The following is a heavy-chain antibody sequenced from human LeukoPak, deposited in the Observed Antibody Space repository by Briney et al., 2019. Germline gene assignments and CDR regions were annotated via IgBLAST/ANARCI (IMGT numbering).Heavy chain of an antibody. CDR3: ARGDTMIVVVPFDY. CDR1: GGSFSGYY. Sequence: SETLSPTCAVYGGSFSGYYWSWIRQPPGKGPEWIGEINHSGSTNYNPSLKSRVTISVDTSKNQFSLKLSSVTAADTAVYYCARGDTMIVVVPFDYWGQGTLVTVSS. CDR2: INHSGST. D-gene: IGHD3-22*01. J-gene: IGHJ4*02. V-gene: IGHV4-34*01.